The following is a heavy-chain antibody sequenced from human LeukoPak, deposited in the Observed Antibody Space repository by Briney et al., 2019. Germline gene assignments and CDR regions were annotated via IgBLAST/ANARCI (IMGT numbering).Heavy chain of an antibody. Sequence: GGSLRLSCAASGFTFSNAWMSWVRQAPGKGLEWVGRIKSKTDGGTTDYASPVKGRFTISRDDSKNTLYLQMNSLKTEDTAVYYCTTDSRARLRFLGWLPYNWFDPWGQGTLVTVSS. CDR1: GFTFSNAW. V-gene: IGHV3-15*01. CDR3: TTDSRARLRFLGWLPYNWFDP. D-gene: IGHD3-3*01. J-gene: IGHJ5*02. CDR2: IKSKTDGGTT.